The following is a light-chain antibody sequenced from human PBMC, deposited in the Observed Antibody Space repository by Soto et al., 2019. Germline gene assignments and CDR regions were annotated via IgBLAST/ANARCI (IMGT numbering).Light chain of an antibody. CDR3: KSYAGSNTYV. CDR2: EVV. Sequence: ALTQPPSASGSPGQSVTISCTGTKNDVGFYDFVSWYQHHPGKAPRLIIYEVVQRPSGVPDRFSGSKSGNTASLTVSGLQAADEADYFCKSYAGSNTYVFGSGTKVTVL. J-gene: IGLJ1*01. V-gene: IGLV2-8*01. CDR1: KNDVGFYDF.